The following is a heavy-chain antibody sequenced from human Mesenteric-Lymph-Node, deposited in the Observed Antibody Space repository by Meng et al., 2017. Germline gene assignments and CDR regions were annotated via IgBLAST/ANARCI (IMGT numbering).Heavy chain of an antibody. D-gene: IGHD2-2*01. CDR2: IWFDGSNE. Sequence: GESLKISCAASGFTFSSYGMHWVRQAPGKGLEWVAVIWFDGSNEFYADYVRGRFTISRDNSKNTLYLQMNRLRVEDTALYFCVRGGDRMAPAVTKMDSWGQGKLVNGAS. J-gene: IGHJ4*02. V-gene: IGHV3-33*08. CDR1: GFTFSSYG. CDR3: VRGGDRMAPAVTKMDS.